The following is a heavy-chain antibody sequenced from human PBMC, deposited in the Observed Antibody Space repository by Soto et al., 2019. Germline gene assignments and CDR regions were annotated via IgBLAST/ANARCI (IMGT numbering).Heavy chain of an antibody. D-gene: IGHD5-18*01. V-gene: IGHV4-30-4*01. CDR3: ARGRGYSYGLDP. J-gene: IGHJ5*02. CDR1: GDSISSNNNY. Sequence: QVQLQESGPGLVKPSQTLSLTCTVSGDSISSNNNYWSWIRQPPGEGLEGLGFISYSGTNSYSPSLKSRVAISLDTSKNQFSLSLSSVTAADTAVYYCARGRGYSYGLDPWGQGTLVTVSS. CDR2: ISYSGTN.